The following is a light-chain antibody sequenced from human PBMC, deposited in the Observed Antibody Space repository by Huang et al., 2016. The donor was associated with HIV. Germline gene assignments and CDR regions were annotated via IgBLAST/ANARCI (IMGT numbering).Light chain of an antibody. J-gene: IGKJ2*02. CDR3: HQYNRFSPWT. CDR1: QSISSW. CDR2: KAS. V-gene: IGKV1-5*03. Sequence: DIQMTQSPSTLSASVGDRVTITCRASQSISSWLAWYQQKPGKAPKLLIYKASSLESGGPSRFSGSGSGTEFTLTISSLQPDDFAIYYCHQYNRFSPWTFGQGTKLEIK.